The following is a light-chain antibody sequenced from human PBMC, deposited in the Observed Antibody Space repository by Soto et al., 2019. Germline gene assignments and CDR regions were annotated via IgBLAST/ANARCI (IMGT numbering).Light chain of an antibody. CDR2: RAS. V-gene: IGKV1-39*01. J-gene: IGKJ1*01. CDR1: LPITTY. Sequence: DIQMTQSPSSLSASVGDKVTITCRASLPITTYLNWFQQKPGKAPKLLIYRASTLQTGVPSRFNGGGSGTDFTLTSSSLQPEDFGTYYCQQNYNSRWTFGQGTEIEI. CDR3: QQNYNSRWT.